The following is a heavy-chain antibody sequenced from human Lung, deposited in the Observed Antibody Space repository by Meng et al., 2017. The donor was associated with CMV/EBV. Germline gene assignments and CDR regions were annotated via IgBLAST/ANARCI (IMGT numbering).Heavy chain of an antibody. CDR2: MNPNSGGS. CDR1: GFTFTGHF. D-gene: IGHD4-17*01. Sequence: ASVKVSCKTSGFTFTGHFMHWVRQAPGQGLEWMGWMNPNSGGSNIVQKFEGRVSMTRDKSITTAYMEVSGLRSDDTAVYYCARGLLTVTTNFDGFDVWGQGTMVXVSS. J-gene: IGHJ3*01. V-gene: IGHV1-2*02. CDR3: ARGLLTVTTNFDGFDV.